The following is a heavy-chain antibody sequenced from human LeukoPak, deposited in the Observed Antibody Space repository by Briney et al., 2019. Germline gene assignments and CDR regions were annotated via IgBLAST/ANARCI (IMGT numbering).Heavy chain of an antibody. D-gene: IGHD5-12*01. Sequence: SETLSLTCAVYGGSFSGYYWSWIRQPPGKGLEWIGEINHSGSTNYNPSLKSRVTISVDTSKNQFSLKLSSVTAADTAVYYCARVIRWLRTSYYYYYMDVWGKGTTVTVSS. CDR1: GGSFSGYY. CDR3: ARVIRWLRTSYYYYYMDV. V-gene: IGHV4-34*01. CDR2: INHSGST. J-gene: IGHJ6*03.